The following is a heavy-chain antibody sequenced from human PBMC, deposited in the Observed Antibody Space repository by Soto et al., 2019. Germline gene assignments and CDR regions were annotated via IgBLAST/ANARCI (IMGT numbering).Heavy chain of an antibody. CDR2: FYYSGST. CDR1: GGSISTGGYY. D-gene: IGHD2-8*02. J-gene: IGHJ4*02. Sequence: SETLSLTCTVSGGSISTGGYYWNWIRQHPGKGLEWIGYFYYSGSTYYNPSLKSRVTISVDTSKNQFSLKLTSVTAADTAVYYCARDKITGLFDYWGQGTLVTVS. CDR3: ARDKITGLFDY. V-gene: IGHV4-31*03.